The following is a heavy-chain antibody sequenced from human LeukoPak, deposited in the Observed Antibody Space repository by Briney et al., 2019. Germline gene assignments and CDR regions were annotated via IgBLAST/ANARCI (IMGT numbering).Heavy chain of an antibody. CDR2: INHSGST. CDR1: GFTFSNYW. Sequence: GSLRLSCAASGFTFSNYWMSWVRQAPGKGLEWIGEINHSGSTNYNPSLKSRVTISVDTSKNQFSLKLSSVTAADTAVYYCARREWLQLRAFDIWGQGTMVTVSS. V-gene: IGHV4-34*01. CDR3: ARREWLQLRAFDI. J-gene: IGHJ3*02. D-gene: IGHD5-24*01.